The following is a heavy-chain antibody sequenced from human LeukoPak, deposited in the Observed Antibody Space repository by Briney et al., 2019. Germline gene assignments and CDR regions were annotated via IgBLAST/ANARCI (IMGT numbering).Heavy chain of an antibody. CDR2: INRDGSST. D-gene: IGHD1-26*01. J-gene: IGHJ4*02. Sequence: GGSLRLSCAASGFTFSSYWMHWVRHAPGKGLVWVSRINRDGSSTSYADSVKGRFTISRDNAKNTLYLQMNSLRAEDTAVYYCARVIGGPTKYSGSYFALYYFDYWGQGTLVTVSS. CDR1: GFTFSSYW. V-gene: IGHV3-74*01. CDR3: ARVIGGPTKYSGSYFALYYFDY.